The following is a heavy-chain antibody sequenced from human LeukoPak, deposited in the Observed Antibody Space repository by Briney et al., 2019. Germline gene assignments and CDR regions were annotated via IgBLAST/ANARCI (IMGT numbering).Heavy chain of an antibody. CDR3: ARIRGRGVSIDF. Sequence: GGSLRLSCVASGFTFSTYLMSWVRQAPGKGLEWVANIKQQDGSEKYYVDSVKGRFSISRDNAKNSVYLQMNSLRAEDTAIYYCARIRGRGVSIDFWGQGTLVTVSS. CDR1: GFTFSTYL. V-gene: IGHV3-7*01. D-gene: IGHD1-26*01. CDR2: IKQQDGSEK. J-gene: IGHJ4*02.